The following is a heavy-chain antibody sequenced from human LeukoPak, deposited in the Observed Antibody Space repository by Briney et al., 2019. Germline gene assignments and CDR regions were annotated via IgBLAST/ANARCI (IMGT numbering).Heavy chain of an antibody. V-gene: IGHV4-34*01. Sequence: PSETLSLTCAVYGGSFSGYYWSWIRQPPGKGLEGIGEINHSGSTNYNPSLKSRVTISVDTSKNQFSLKLSSVTAADTAVYYCARAYSGSYYVFDYWGQGTLVTVSS. CDR1: GGSFSGYY. CDR3: ARAYSGSYYVFDY. CDR2: INHSGST. J-gene: IGHJ4*02. D-gene: IGHD1-26*01.